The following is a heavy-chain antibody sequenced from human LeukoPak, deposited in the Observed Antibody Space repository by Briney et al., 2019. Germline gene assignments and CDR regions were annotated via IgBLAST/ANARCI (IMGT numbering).Heavy chain of an antibody. CDR1: GFAFDNYG. J-gene: IGHJ4*02. D-gene: IGHD3-10*01. CDR2: TNWNGGGT. Sequence: PGGSLRLSCAASGFAFDNYGMSWVRQAPGKGLEWVSGTNWNGGGTGYADSVKGRFTISRDNAKNSLYLQMNSLRVEDTASYYCARGRGSGSYNSIHYWGQGTLVTVSS. CDR3: ARGRGSGSYNSIHY. V-gene: IGHV3-20*04.